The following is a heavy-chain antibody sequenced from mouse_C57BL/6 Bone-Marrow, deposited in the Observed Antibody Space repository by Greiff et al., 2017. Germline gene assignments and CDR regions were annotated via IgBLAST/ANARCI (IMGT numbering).Heavy chain of an antibody. J-gene: IGHJ1*03. V-gene: IGHV1-54*01. CDR2: INPGSGGT. D-gene: IGHD2-4*01. CDR3: ARSARATRITTRYFDV. CDR1: GYAFTNYL. Sequence: VQLQQSGAELVRPGTSVKVSCKASGYAFTNYLIEWVKQRPGQGLEWIGVINPGSGGTNYNEKFKGKATLTADKSSSTAYMQLSSLTSEDSAVYFVARSARATRITTRYFDVWGTGTTVTVSS.